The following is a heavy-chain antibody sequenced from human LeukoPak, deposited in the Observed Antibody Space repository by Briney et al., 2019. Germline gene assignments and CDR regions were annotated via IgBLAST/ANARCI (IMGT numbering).Heavy chain of an antibody. J-gene: IGHJ4*02. CDR1: GGSISSGGYY. D-gene: IGHD3-22*01. V-gene: IGHV4-31*03. CDR2: SYYSGST. Sequence: PSQTLSLTCTVSGGSISSGGYYWSWIRQHPGKGLEWIGYSYYSGSTYYNPSLKSRVTISVDTSKNQFSLKLSSVTAADTAVYYCAREPGRYYESSGYFDYWGQGTLVTVSS. CDR3: AREPGRYYESSGYFDY.